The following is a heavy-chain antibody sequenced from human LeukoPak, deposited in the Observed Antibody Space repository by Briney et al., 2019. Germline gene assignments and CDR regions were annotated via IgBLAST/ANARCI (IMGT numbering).Heavy chain of an antibody. CDR1: DLTLSSNW. Sequence: GGPLRLSCTVSDLTLSSNWMTWVRQVPGKGLPWASRINSDGSTIYYADSVKGRFTISRDNAKNSLYLQMNSLRAEDTAVYYCARGAAASSWYLFGYWGQGTLVTVSS. V-gene: IGHV3-74*01. D-gene: IGHD6-13*01. CDR3: ARGAAASSWYLFGY. CDR2: INSDGSTI. J-gene: IGHJ4*02.